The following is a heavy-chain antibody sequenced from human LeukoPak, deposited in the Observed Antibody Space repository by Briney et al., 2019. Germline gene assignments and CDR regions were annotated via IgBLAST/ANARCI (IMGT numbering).Heavy chain of an antibody. CDR3: ARGRIRELLLPLRQKPEYYFDY. V-gene: IGHV4-4*07. Sequence: SETLSLTCNVSGDSINNYYWSWIRQPAGKGLEWIGRVYTSGSTNYNPSLKSRVTISLDTSKNQFSLKPSSVTAADTAVYYCARGRIRELLLPLRQKPEYYFDYWGQGTLLTLSS. CDR1: GDSINNYY. J-gene: IGHJ4*02. CDR2: VYTSGST. D-gene: IGHD3-10*01.